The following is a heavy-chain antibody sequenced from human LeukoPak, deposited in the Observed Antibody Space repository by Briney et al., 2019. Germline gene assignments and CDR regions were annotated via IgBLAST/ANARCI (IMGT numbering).Heavy chain of an antibody. CDR3: ARDSEKVVVPAAPDY. Sequence: PGGSLRLSCAASGFTVSSNYMSWVRQAPGKGLEWVSAIYSGGSTYYADSVKGRFTISRDNAKNSLYLQMNSLRAEDTAVYYCARDSEKVVVPAAPDYWGQGTLVTVSS. V-gene: IGHV3-53*01. CDR2: IYSGGST. CDR1: GFTVSSNY. J-gene: IGHJ4*02. D-gene: IGHD2-2*01.